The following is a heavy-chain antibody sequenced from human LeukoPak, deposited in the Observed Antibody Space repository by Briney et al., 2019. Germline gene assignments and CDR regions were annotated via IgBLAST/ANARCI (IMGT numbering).Heavy chain of an antibody. D-gene: IGHD6-13*01. CDR1: GDSVSSNSAT. Sequence: SQTLSLTCAISGDSVSSNSATWNWIRQSPSRGLEWLGRTYYRSKWYNDYAVSMRSRITINPDTSKNQFSLQLNSVTPEDTAVYYCARRKAATFGMDVWGQGTTVTVSS. V-gene: IGHV6-1*01. CDR2: TYYRSKWYN. J-gene: IGHJ6*02. CDR3: ARRKAATFGMDV.